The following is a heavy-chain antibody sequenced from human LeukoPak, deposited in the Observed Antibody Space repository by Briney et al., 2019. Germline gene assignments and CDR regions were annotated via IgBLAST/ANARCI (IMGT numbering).Heavy chain of an antibody. J-gene: IGHJ4*02. D-gene: IGHD3-16*02. CDR2: ISAYNGNT. CDR1: GYTFTSHG. Sequence: ASVKVSCKASGYTFTSHGISWVRQVPGQGLERMGWISAYNGNTNYAQKLQGRVTMTTDTSTSTAYMELRSLRSDDTAVYYCARGTGTYDYVWGSYRLYYFDYWGQGTLVTVSS. V-gene: IGHV1-18*01. CDR3: ARGTGTYDYVWGSYRLYYFDY.